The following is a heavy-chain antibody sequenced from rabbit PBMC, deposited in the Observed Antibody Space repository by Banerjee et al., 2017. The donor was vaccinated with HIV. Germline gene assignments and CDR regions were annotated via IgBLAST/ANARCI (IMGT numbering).Heavy chain of an antibody. CDR2: INTSSGNT. J-gene: IGHJ4*01. CDR3: ARDAGSGAYIDGYFNL. CDR1: GFSFSNKYV. V-gene: IGHV1S45*01. Sequence: QEQLEESGGDLVKPEGSLTLTCTASGFSFSNKYVMCWVRQAPGKGLEWIACINTSSGNTVYATWAKGRFTISKTSWTTVTLQMTSLTVADTATYFCARDAGSGAYIDGYFNLWGQGTLVTVS. D-gene: IGHD8-1*01.